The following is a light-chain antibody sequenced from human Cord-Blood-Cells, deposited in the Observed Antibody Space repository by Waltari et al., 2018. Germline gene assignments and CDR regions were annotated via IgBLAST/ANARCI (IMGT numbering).Light chain of an antibody. CDR1: QSVLYSSNNKNY. CDR2: WAS. V-gene: IGKV4-1*01. Sequence: DIVMTQSPDSLAVSLGERATINCKSSQSVLYSSNNKNYLAWYQQKPGQPPKLLIYWASTRESGVPDRFRGSGSGADFTLTSSSLQAEDVAVYYCQQYNSTWTFGQGTKVEIK. CDR3: QQYNSTWT. J-gene: IGKJ1*01.